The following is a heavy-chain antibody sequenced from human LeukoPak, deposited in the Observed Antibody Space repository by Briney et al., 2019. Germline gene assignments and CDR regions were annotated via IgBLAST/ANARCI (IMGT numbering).Heavy chain of an antibody. CDR3: ARDLSSGYHFDY. CDR2: MNPNSGNT. Sequence: ASVKVSCKASGYTFTSYDINWVRQATGQGLEWMGWMNPNSGNTNYAQKLQGRVTMTTDTSTSTAYMELRSLRSDDTAVYYCARDLSSGYHFDYWGQGTLVTVSS. CDR1: GYTFTSYD. V-gene: IGHV1-18*01. J-gene: IGHJ4*02. D-gene: IGHD3-22*01.